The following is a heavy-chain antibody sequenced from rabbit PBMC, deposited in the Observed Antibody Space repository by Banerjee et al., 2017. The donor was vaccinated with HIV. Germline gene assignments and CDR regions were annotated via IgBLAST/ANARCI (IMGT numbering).Heavy chain of an antibody. CDR2: IYNGDGST. D-gene: IGHD6-1*01. CDR3: ARHLADSGVYAFNL. J-gene: IGHJ4*01. V-gene: IGHV1S43*01. CDR1: GIDFSSYYY. Sequence: QSLEESGGGLVKPEGSLTLTCKASGIDFSSYYYMCWVRQAPGKGLELIACIYNGDGSTYYASWVNGRFSISRSTSLNTVDLKMTSLTAADTATYFCARHLADSGVYAFNLWGPGTLVTVS.